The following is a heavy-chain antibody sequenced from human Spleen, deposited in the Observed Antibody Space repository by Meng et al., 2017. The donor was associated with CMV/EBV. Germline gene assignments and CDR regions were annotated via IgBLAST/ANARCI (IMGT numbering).Heavy chain of an antibody. V-gene: IGHV4-34*01. CDR3: ARSFRYCSSTSCSYWYFNL. D-gene: IGHD2-2*01. Sequence: FSGYYWSWIRQPPGKGLEWIGEINHSGSTNYNPSLKSRVTISVDTSKNQFSLKLSSVTAADTAVYYCARSFRYCSSTSCSYWYFNLWGRGTLVTVSS. CDR1: FSGYY. J-gene: IGHJ2*01. CDR2: INHSGST.